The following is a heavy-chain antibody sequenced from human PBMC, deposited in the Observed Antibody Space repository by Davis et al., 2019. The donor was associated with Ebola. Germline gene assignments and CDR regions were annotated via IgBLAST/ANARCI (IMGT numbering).Heavy chain of an antibody. V-gene: IGHV4-30-2*03. CDR3: ARQNMGGDIVVVVAAFDY. Sequence: SETLSLTCAVSGGSISSGGYSWSWIRQPPGKGLEWIGYIYYSGSTYYNPSLKSRVTISVDTSKNQFSLKLSSVTAADTAVYYCARQNMGGDIVVVVAAFDYWGQGTLVTVSS. J-gene: IGHJ4*02. CDR1: GGSISSGGYS. CDR2: IYYSGST. D-gene: IGHD2-15*01.